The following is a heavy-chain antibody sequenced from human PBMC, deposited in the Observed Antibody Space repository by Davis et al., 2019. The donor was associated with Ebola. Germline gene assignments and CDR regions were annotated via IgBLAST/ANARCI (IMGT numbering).Heavy chain of an antibody. J-gene: IGHJ4*02. CDR1: GFSVSNSY. D-gene: IGHD1-14*01. Sequence: GESLKISCAASGFSVSNSYMSWVRQAPGKGLEWVSVLYTDDNTYYADSVKGRFTISRDNSKTTVFLQMNSLRADDTAVYFCATSPEYDNWGQGTLVTVSS. V-gene: IGHV3-53*01. CDR3: ATSPEYDN. CDR2: LYTDDNT.